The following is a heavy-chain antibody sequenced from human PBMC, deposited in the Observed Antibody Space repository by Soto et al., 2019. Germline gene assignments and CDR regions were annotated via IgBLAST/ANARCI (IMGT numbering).Heavy chain of an antibody. V-gene: IGHV1-69*01. Sequence: QVQLVQSGAEVKKPGSSVKVSCKASGGTFSSYAISWVRQAPGQGLEWMGGIIPIFGTANYAQKFQGRVTITADESTSTAYMERSSLRSEDTAVYYCAREIAYSSGWYPNFDYWGQGTLVTVSS. CDR3: AREIAYSSGWYPNFDY. D-gene: IGHD6-19*01. CDR1: GGTFSSYA. CDR2: IIPIFGTA. J-gene: IGHJ4*02.